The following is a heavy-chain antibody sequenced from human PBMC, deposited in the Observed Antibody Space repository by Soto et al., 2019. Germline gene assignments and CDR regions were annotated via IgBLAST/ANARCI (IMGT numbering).Heavy chain of an antibody. J-gene: IGHJ5*02. CDR1: GFTFSSYW. D-gene: IGHD3-10*01. V-gene: IGHV3-74*03. Sequence: GGSLRLSCAASGFTFSSYWMPWLRQAPGKGLVWVSRISADGSDATYAHSVKGRFTISRDNAKNTLYLQMNSLRAEDTAVYYCASSGSYDLAWFDPWGQG. CDR2: ISADGSDA. CDR3: ASSGSYDLAWFDP.